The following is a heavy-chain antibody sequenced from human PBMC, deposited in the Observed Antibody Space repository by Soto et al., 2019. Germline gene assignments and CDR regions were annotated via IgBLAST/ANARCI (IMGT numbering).Heavy chain of an antibody. J-gene: IGHJ4*02. Sequence: QVQLVQSGAEVKKPGASVKVSCKPSGYTFTSYLIYWVRQAPGQRLEWMGWINTGKGDTKYTQKFQGRVTITRDTSASTADIELSSLTSEDTAVYYCSSGNCGYVSYHGYWGQGTLVTVSS. CDR3: SSGNCGYVSYHGY. CDR1: GYTFTSYL. CDR2: INTGKGDT. V-gene: IGHV1-3*04. D-gene: IGHD2-21*01.